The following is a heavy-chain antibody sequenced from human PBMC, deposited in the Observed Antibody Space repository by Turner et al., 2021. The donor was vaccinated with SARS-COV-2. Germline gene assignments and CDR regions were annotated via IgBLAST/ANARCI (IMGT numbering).Heavy chain of an antibody. CDR3: ARHGFSGWDGGGMDV. CDR1: GGPISSYY. Sequence: QVQLQESGPGLVKPSETLSLTCSVSGGPISSYYWSWIRQPPGKGLEWIGYIYYRGSTNYNPTLKSRVTKSVETSKNQFSRKLSSVTAADTAVYYCARHGFSGWDGGGMDVWGQGTTVTVSS. V-gene: IGHV4-59*08. CDR2: IYYRGST. D-gene: IGHD6-19*01. J-gene: IGHJ6*02.